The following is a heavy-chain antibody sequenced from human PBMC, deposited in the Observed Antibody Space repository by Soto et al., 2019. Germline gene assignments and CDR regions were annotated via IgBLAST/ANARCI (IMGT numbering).Heavy chain of an antibody. CDR3: ARRYGGTFDY. V-gene: IGHV4-59*08. CDR2: IYYSGST. J-gene: IGHJ4*02. D-gene: IGHD2-15*01. Sequence: QVQLQESGPGLVKPSVTLSLTCTVSGGSISSYYWSWIRQPPGKGLEWIGYIYYSGSTNYNPSLKSRVTISVDTSKNQFSLKLSSVTAADTAVYYCARRYGGTFDYWGQGTLVTVSS. CDR1: GGSISSYY.